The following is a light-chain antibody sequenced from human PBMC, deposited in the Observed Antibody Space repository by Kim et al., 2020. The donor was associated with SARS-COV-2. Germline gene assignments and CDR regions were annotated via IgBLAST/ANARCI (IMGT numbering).Light chain of an antibody. CDR1: QTVYIF. CDR3: QQRGTWPHT. J-gene: IGKJ2*01. CDR2: DAS. Sequence: EIVLTQSPATLSLSPGERATLSCRASQTVYIFLAWYQQKPGQPPRLLIYDASNRATGIPARFSGSGSGTDFTLTIGSLEPEDSAVYYCQQRGTWPHTFGQGTSWRS. V-gene: IGKV3-11*01.